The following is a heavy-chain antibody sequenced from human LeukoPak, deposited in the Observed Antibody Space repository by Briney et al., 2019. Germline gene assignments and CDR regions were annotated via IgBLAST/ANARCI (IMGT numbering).Heavy chain of an antibody. CDR3: ASIYYYDSSGYYPYYYYGMDV. V-gene: IGHV4-39*01. CDR2: IYYSGST. J-gene: IGHJ6*02. CDR1: GFIFSNYA. Sequence: PGGSLRLSCAVSGFIFSNYAMNWIRQPPGKGLEWIGSIYYSGSTYYNPSLKSRVTISVDTSKNQFSLKLSSVTAADTAVYYCASIYYYDSSGYYPYYYYGMDVWGQGTTVTVSS. D-gene: IGHD3-22*01.